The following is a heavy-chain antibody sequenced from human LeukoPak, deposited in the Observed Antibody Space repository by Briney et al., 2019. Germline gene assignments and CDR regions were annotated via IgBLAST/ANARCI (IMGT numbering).Heavy chain of an antibody. V-gene: IGHV1-46*01. D-gene: IGHD5-18*01. Sequence: SVKVSCKASGYTFTSYYMHWVRQAPGQGLEWMGIINPSGGSTSYAQKFQGRVTMTRDTSTSTVYMELSSLRSEDTAVYYCARGYGSGYSYGSVDYWGQGTLVTVSS. J-gene: IGHJ4*02. CDR2: INPSGGST. CDR1: GYTFTSYY. CDR3: ARGYGSGYSYGSVDY.